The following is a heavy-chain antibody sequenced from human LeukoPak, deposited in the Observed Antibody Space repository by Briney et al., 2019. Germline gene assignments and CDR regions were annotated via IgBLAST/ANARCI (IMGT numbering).Heavy chain of an antibody. CDR3: ARSCSGGTCNFPKFEP. CDR1: GFTFDDYA. D-gene: IGHD2-15*01. J-gene: IGHJ5*02. Sequence: GGSLRLSCAASGFTFDDYAMHWVRQAPGKGLEWVSGISWNSGSIGYADSVKGRFTVSRDNAKNSLYLQMNSQRAEDTAVYYCARSCSGGTCNFPKFEPWGQGTLVTVSS. CDR2: ISWNSGSI. V-gene: IGHV3-9*01.